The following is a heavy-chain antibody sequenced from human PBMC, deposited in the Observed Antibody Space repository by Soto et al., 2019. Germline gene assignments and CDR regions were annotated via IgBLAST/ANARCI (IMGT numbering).Heavy chain of an antibody. D-gene: IGHD3-3*01. V-gene: IGHV1-2*02. CDR2: INPATGAP. Sequence: QLHLVQSGAVVKKPGASVTVSCSASGYPVTAYYMHWVRQAPGRGLEWMGGINPATGAPKYTQTFQGRVTMTRDTSTCTVFMELSGLTSEDPAVFYCARGGGVGVAGSAAFDMWGQGTLVTVSS. CDR1: GYPVTAYY. CDR3: ARGGGVGVAGSAAFDM. J-gene: IGHJ3*02.